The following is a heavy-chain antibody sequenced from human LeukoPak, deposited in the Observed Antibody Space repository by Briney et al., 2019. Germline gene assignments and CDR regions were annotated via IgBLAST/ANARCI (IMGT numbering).Heavy chain of an antibody. J-gene: IGHJ4*02. D-gene: IGHD5-18*01. CDR3: ARGGKQLWVFDY. Sequence: GGSLRLSCAASGFTFSSYSMNWVRQAPGKGLEWISSISSSSSYIYYADSVKGRFTISRDNAKNSLYLQMNSLRAEDTAVYYCARGGKQLWVFDYWGQGTLVTVSS. V-gene: IGHV3-21*01. CDR1: GFTFSSYS. CDR2: ISSSSSYI.